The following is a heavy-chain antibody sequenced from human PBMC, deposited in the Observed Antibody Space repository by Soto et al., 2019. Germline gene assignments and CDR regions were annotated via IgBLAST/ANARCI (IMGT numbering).Heavy chain of an antibody. Sequence: GGSLRLSCAASGFTFDDYAMHWVRQAPGKGLEWVASISWNSGSIGYADSVKGRFTISRDNAKNSLSLQMNSLRPEDTALYYCVKDRWYNKTWSLDYWGQGTLVTVSS. CDR3: VKDRWYNKTWSLDY. D-gene: IGHD1-20*01. J-gene: IGHJ4*02. CDR1: GFTFDDYA. V-gene: IGHV3-9*01. CDR2: ISWNSGSI.